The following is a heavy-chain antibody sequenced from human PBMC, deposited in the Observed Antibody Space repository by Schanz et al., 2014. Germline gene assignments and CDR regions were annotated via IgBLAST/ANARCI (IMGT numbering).Heavy chain of an antibody. CDR2: ISGNSIYT. Sequence: QVHLVESGGGLVKPGGSLRLSCVASGFSFSDYHMTWIRQAPGKGLEWISYISGNSIYTKNADSVKGRFSSSRDNAKNSLYLQMNSLRAEDTAVYYCARDSRYCTGVDCKGDAFDLWGQGTLVTVSS. CDR3: ARDSRYCTGVDCKGDAFDL. D-gene: IGHD2-8*02. V-gene: IGHV3-11*06. J-gene: IGHJ3*01. CDR1: GFSFSDYH.